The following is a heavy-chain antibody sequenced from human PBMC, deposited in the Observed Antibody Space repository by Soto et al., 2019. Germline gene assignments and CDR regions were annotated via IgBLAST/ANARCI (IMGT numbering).Heavy chain of an antibody. CDR2: ISYDGSNK. CDR3: AKVMILRFFYYCGMDV. Sequence: GGSLRLSCAASGFTFSSYGMHWVRQAPGKGLEWVAVISYDGSNKYYADSVKGRFTISRDNSKNTLYLQMNSLRAEDAAVYYCAKVMILRFFYYCGMDVWGQGTTVTVSS. D-gene: IGHD2-8*01. CDR1: GFTFSSYG. J-gene: IGHJ6*02. V-gene: IGHV3-30*18.